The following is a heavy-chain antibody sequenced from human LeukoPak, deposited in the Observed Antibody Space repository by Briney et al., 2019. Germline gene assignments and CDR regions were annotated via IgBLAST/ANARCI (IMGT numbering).Heavy chain of an antibody. J-gene: IGHJ4*02. Sequence: GGSLRPSCVASGFTFDDYAMHWVRQAPGKGLEWVSSINWNSDSIDYADSVKGRFTISRDNAKNSLYLQMNSLRTEDTAFYYCAKDRGSLIRGPGDYWGQGTLVTVSS. CDR3: AKDRGSLIRGPGDY. CDR1: GFTFDDYA. CDR2: INWNSDSI. D-gene: IGHD3-10*01. V-gene: IGHV3-9*01.